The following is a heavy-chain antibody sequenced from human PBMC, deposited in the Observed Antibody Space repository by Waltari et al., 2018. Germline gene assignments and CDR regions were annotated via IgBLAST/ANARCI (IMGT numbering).Heavy chain of an antibody. CDR3: ARARAWGPKAFDV. J-gene: IGHJ3*01. CDR1: GYNFIDYY. D-gene: IGHD7-27*01. CDR2: VNPNSGGT. V-gene: IGHV1-2*04. Sequence: QVQLVQSEAEVRKPGASVKVSCQASGYNFIDYYVHWVPQAPGQGLEWMGCVNPNSGGTMYLRKFEGWVTFSTDTAVNTAYMEVTRLKSDDTATYFCARARAWGPKAFDVWGQGTRLTVSS.